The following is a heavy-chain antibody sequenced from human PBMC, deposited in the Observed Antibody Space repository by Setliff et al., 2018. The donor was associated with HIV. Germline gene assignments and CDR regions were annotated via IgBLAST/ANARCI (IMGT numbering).Heavy chain of an antibody. CDR1: GFTFSSYS. V-gene: IGHV3-21*01. CDR2: ISSSSSYI. D-gene: IGHD3-22*01. Sequence: GGSLRLSCAASGFTFSSYSMSWVRQAPGKGLEWVSSISSSSSYIYYADSVKGRFTISRDNAKNSLYLQMNSLSAEDTAVYYCARVVGAYYDSSGYYYSYYFDYWGQGTLVTVSS. J-gene: IGHJ4*02. CDR3: ARVVGAYYDSSGYYYSYYFDY.